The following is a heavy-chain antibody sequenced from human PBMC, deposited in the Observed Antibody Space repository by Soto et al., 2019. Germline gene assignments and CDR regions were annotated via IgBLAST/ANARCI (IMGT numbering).Heavy chain of an antibody. CDR2: IYYSGST. CDR3: ARAWQRVLGVGEFSVYFYY. D-gene: IGHD3-10*01. J-gene: IGHJ4*02. V-gene: IGHV4-30-4*01. CDR1: GGSISSGDYY. Sequence: PSETLSLTCTVSGGSISSGDYYWSWIRQPPGKGLEWIGYIYYSGSTYYNPSLKSRVTISVDTSKNQFSLKLSSVTAADTAVYYCARAWQRVLGVGEFSVYFYYWGQGCPVTVAS.